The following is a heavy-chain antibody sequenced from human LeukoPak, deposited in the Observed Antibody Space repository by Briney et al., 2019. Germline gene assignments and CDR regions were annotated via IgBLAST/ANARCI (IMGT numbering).Heavy chain of an antibody. D-gene: IGHD2-21*02. Sequence: PGGSLRLSCVASGFTFSDSWMSWVRHVSGKGLEWVAQTDGEGSREKYVDSVKGRFTISRDNDKKSLYLEMINLTVEDTAVYYCAKEVTGVSRKAGDWFDPRGQGTRVTVSS. J-gene: IGHJ5*02. CDR2: TDGEGSRE. V-gene: IGHV3-7*01. CDR1: GFTFSDSW. CDR3: AKEVTGVSRKAGDWFDP.